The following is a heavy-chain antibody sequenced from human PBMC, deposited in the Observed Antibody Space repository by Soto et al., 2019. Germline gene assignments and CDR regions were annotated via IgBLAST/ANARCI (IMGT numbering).Heavy chain of an antibody. CDR2: ISGSGGST. V-gene: IGHV3-23*01. CDR1: GFTFSSYA. CDR3: AKDRPPQNYYDSSGYYYYFDY. J-gene: IGHJ4*02. Sequence: GGSLRLSCAASGFTFSSYAMSWVRQAPGKGLEWVSAISGSGGSTYYADSVKGRFTISRDNSKNTLYLQMNSLRAEDTAVYYYAKDRPPQNYYDSSGYYYYFDYWGQGTLVTVSS. D-gene: IGHD3-22*01.